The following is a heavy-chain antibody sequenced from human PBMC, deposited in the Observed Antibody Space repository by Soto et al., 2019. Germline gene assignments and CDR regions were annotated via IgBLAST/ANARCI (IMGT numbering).Heavy chain of an antibody. V-gene: IGHV5-51*01. CDR2: IYPGDSDT. J-gene: IGHJ6*02. Sequence: GESLKISCKGSGYSFTSDWIGWVRQMPGKGLEWMGIIYPGDSDTRYSPSFQGQVTISADKSISTAYLQWSSLKASDTAMYYCSRVTRVAADYYYGMDVWGQGTTVTVSS. D-gene: IGHD6-25*01. CDR1: GYSFTSDW. CDR3: SRVTRVAADYYYGMDV.